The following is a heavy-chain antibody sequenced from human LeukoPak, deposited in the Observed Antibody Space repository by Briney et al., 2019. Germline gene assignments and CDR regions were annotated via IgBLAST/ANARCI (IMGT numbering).Heavy chain of an antibody. J-gene: IGHJ2*01. V-gene: IGHV1-46*01. CDR2: INPSGGST. D-gene: IGHD1-26*01. CDR3: AAEVMVGATPITNWYFDL. CDR1: GDTFTSYY. Sequence: GASVKVSCKASGDTFTSYYMHWVRQAPGQGLEWMGIINPSGGSTSYAQKFQGRVTITRDMSTSTAYMELSSLRSEDTAVYYCAAEVMVGATPITNWYFDLWGRGTLVTVSS.